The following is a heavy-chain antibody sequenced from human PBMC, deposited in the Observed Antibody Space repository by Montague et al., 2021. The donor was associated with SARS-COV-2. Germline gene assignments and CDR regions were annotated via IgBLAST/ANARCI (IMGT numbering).Heavy chain of an antibody. V-gene: IGHV4-34*01. CDR3: ARWDPQTLTLIGLRGKSASDY. CDR2: INHSGTT. Sequence: SXTLSLTCAVYGGSFSGYYWTWIRQSPGKGLEWIAEINHSGTTNYNFNPSLRSRVTISVDTSKSQFSLKLSPVTAADTGVYYCARWDPQTLTLIGLRGKSASDYWGQGTLVTVSS. D-gene: IGHD4-23*01. CDR1: GGSFSGYY. J-gene: IGHJ4*02.